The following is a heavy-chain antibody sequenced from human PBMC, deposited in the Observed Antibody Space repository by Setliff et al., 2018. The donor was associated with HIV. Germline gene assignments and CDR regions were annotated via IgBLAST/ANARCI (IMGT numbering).Heavy chain of an antibody. J-gene: IGHJ3*02. D-gene: IGHD6-6*01. CDR1: GYTFTSYG. CDR2: ISAYNGNT. Sequence: ASVKVSCKASGYTFTSYGITWMGQAPGQGLEWMGWISAYNGNTDYAQKVQGRVTMTTDTSTSTAYMELRSLRSDDTAVYYCARGLYSSSSRGAFDIWGQGTMVTVSS. CDR3: ARGLYSSSSRGAFDI. V-gene: IGHV1-18*01.